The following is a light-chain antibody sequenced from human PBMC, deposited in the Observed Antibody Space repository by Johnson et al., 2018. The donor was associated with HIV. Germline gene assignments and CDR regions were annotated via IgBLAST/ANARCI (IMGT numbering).Light chain of an antibody. CDR2: DNN. J-gene: IGLJ1*01. CDR1: SSNIGNNY. CDR3: GTWDSSLSSGFYV. V-gene: IGLV1-51*01. Sequence: QSMLTQPPSVSAAPGQKVTISCSGSSSNIGNNYVSWYQQLPKTAPKLLIYDNNKRPSGIPDRFSGSKSGTSATLGITGLQTGAEADYYCGTWDSSLSSGFYVFGTGTKVTVL.